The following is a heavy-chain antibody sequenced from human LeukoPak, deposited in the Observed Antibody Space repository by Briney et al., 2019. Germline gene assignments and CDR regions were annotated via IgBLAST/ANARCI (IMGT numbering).Heavy chain of an antibody. CDR3: AKEGLTILKYSSSWPGWYFDY. J-gene: IGHJ4*02. D-gene: IGHD6-13*01. CDR1: GFTFSSYA. Sequence: GGSLRLSCAASGFTFSSYAMSWVRQAPGKGLEWVSAISGSGGSTYYADSVKGRFTISRDNSKNTLYLQMNSLRAEDTAVYYCAKEGLTILKYSSSWPGWYFDYWGQGTLVTVSS. V-gene: IGHV3-23*01. CDR2: ISGSGGST.